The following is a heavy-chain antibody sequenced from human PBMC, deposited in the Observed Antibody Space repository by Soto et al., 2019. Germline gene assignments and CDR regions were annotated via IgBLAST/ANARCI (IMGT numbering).Heavy chain of an antibody. V-gene: IGHV3-43D*03. Sequence: PGGSLRLSCAASGFTFANYAMHWVRQVPGRGLEWVSVISRDGDGTHYADSVKGRFVISRDNSKNSLYLQMSSLRSEDTALYYCVQDQCKSSNCSTVTNSSYYFYGMDVWGQGTKVTVYS. CDR2: ISRDGDGT. D-gene: IGHD4-17*01. J-gene: IGHJ6*02. CDR3: VQDQCKSSNCSTVTNSSYYFYGMDV. CDR1: GFTFANYA.